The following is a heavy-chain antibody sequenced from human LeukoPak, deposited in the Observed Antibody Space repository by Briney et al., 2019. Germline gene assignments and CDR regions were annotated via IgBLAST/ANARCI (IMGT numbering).Heavy chain of an antibody. V-gene: IGHV3-15*01. CDR1: GFIFSNAW. J-gene: IGHJ4*02. CDR3: TTYYYDSSGYYYELDY. CDR2: FKSKTDGGTT. D-gene: IGHD3-22*01. Sequence: PGGSLRLSCAASGFIFSNAWMSWVRQAPGKGLEWVGRFKSKTDGGTTDYAAPVKGRFTISRDDSKNTLYLQMNSLKTEDTAVYYCTTYYYDSSGYYYELDYWGQGTLVTVSS.